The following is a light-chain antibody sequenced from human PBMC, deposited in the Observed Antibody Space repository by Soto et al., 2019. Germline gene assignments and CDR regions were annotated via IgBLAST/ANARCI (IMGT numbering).Light chain of an antibody. CDR3: QQYNNWPPYT. CDR2: GAS. CDR1: QSVSSN. J-gene: IGKJ2*01. Sequence: EIVMTQSPATLSVSPGERATLSCRASQSVSSNLAWYQQKPGQAPRLVIYGASTRATGIPARFSGSGSGTDFTLTISRLQSEDFAVYYCQQYNNWPPYTFGQGTKLEIK. V-gene: IGKV3D-15*01.